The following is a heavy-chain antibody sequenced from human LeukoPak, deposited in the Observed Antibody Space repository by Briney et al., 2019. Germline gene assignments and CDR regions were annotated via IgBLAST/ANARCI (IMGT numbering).Heavy chain of an antibody. Sequence: GGSLRLSCAASGFTVSSNYMSWVRQALGKGLEWVSVIYSGGSTYYADSVKGRFTISRDNSKNTLYLQMNSLRAEDTAVYYCARARYDILTGYYSPYWYFDLWGRGTLVTVSS. V-gene: IGHV3-66*01. CDR1: GFTVSSNY. CDR2: IYSGGST. J-gene: IGHJ2*01. D-gene: IGHD3-9*01. CDR3: ARARYDILTGYYSPYWYFDL.